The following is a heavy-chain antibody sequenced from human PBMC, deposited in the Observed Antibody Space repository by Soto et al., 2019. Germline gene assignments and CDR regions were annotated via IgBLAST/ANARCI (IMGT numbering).Heavy chain of an antibody. CDR3: ARTGKYSSGCYGY. Sequence: SETLSLTCAVYGGSFSGYYWSWIRQPPGKGLEWIGEINHSGSTNYNPSLKSRVTISVDTSKNQFSLKLSSVTAADTAVYYCARTGKYSSGCYGYWGQGTLVTVSS. J-gene: IGHJ4*02. D-gene: IGHD6-19*01. CDR1: GGSFSGYY. CDR2: INHSGST. V-gene: IGHV4-34*01.